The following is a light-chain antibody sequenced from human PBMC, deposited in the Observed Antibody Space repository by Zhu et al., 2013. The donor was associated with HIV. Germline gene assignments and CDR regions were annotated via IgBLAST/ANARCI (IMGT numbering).Light chain of an antibody. J-gene: IGKJ2*01. CDR3: QQYNNWPYT. CDR2: GAS. CDR1: QSVSSSY. V-gene: IGKV3-20*01. Sequence: EIVLTQSPGTLSLSPGERATLSCRASQSVSSSYLAWYQQKPGQAPRLLIYGASTRATGIPARFSGSGSGTDFTLTISSLEPEDFAVYYCQQYNNWPYTFGQGTKLEIK.